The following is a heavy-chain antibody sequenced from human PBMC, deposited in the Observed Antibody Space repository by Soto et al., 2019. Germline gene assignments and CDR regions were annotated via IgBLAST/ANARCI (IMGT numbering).Heavy chain of an antibody. J-gene: IGHJ6*03. Sequence: SETLSLTCTVSGGSISSSSYYWGWIRQPPGKGLEWIGSIYYSGSTYYNQSLKSRVTISVDTSKNQFSLKLSSVTAADTAVYYCARLTTEQWLVPDYYYYYMDVWGKGTTVTVSS. CDR3: ARLTTEQWLVPDYYYYYMDV. CDR2: IYYSGST. V-gene: IGHV4-39*01. CDR1: GGSISSSSYY. D-gene: IGHD6-19*01.